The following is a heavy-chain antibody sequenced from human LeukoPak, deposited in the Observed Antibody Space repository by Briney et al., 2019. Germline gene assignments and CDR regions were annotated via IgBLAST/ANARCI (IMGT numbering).Heavy chain of an antibody. Sequence: GGSLRLSCAASGFTFSSYAVHWVRRAPGQGLEWVAFISYDGSNKYYADSVKGRFTISRDNSKNTLYLQMNSLRAEDTAVYYCARSRPYCSSTSCYFGAFDIWGQGTMVTVSS. V-gene: IGHV3-30-3*01. J-gene: IGHJ3*02. CDR2: ISYDGSNK. CDR1: GFTFSSYA. CDR3: ARSRPYCSSTSCYFGAFDI. D-gene: IGHD2-2*01.